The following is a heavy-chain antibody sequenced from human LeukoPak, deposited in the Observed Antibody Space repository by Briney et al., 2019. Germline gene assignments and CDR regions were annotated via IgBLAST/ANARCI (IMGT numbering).Heavy chain of an antibody. CDR3: ARMPDTYYYGSGSRRGGGMDV. CDR1: GFTFSSYE. V-gene: IGHV3-48*03. J-gene: IGHJ6*02. CDR2: ISSSGSTI. D-gene: IGHD3-10*01. Sequence: GGSLRLSRAASGFTFSSYEMNWVRQAPGKGLEWVSYISSSGSTIYYADSVNGLFTISRDNAKNSLYLQMNSLRAEDTAVYYCARMPDTYYYGSGSRRGGGMDVWGQGTTVTVSS.